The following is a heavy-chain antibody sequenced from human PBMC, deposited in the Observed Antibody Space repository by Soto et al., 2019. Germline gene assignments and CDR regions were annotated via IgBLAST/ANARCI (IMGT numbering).Heavy chain of an antibody. Sequence: VGSLRLSCAASGFTFSSYAMHWVRQAPGKGLEWVAVISYDGSNKYYADSVKGRFTISRDNSKNTLYLQMNSLRAEDTAMYYCARSSGIAARPLDYWGQGTLVTVSS. CDR1: GFTFSSYA. D-gene: IGHD6-6*01. J-gene: IGHJ4*02. CDR2: ISYDGSNK. V-gene: IGHV3-30-3*01. CDR3: ARSSGIAARPLDY.